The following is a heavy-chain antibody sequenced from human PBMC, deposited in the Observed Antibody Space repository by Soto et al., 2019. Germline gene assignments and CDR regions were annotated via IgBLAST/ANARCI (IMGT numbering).Heavy chain of an antibody. D-gene: IGHD4-17*01. V-gene: IGHV4-39*01. CDR1: GGSISSSSYY. Sequence: SEALSLTCTVSGGSISSSSYYWGLIRQPPGKGLEWIGSIYYSGSTYYNPSLKSRVTISVDTSKNQFSLKLSSVTAADTAVYYCARLPREITVTYMDVWGKGTTVTVSS. CDR3: ARLPREITVTYMDV. CDR2: IYYSGST. J-gene: IGHJ6*03.